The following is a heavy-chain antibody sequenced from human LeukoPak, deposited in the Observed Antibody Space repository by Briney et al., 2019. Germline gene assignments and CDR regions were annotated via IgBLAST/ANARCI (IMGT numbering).Heavy chain of an antibody. CDR2: IIPIFGTA. D-gene: IGHD4-17*01. J-gene: IGHJ4*02. CDR3: ALSELRGQYYFDY. CDR1: GGTFSSYA. Sequence: GASVKVSCKASGGTFSSYAISWVRQAPGQGLEWMGGIIPIFGTANYAQKFQGRVTITADESTCTAYMELSSLRSEDTAVYYCALSELRGQYYFDYWGQGTLVTVSS. V-gene: IGHV1-69*13.